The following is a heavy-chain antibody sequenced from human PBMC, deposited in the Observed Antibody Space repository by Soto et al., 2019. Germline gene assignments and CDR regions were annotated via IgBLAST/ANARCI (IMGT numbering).Heavy chain of an antibody. CDR1: GFTFSSYW. CDR3: ARVSCSSTTCKVPFDY. V-gene: IGHV3-74*01. CDR2: INSDGSST. Sequence: GGSLRLSCAASGFTFSSYWMHWVRQAPGKGLVWVSRINSDGSSTFYADSVKGRFTISRDNAKNTLYLQMNSLRAEDTAVYYCARVSCSSTTCKVPFDYWGQGTLVTVSS. J-gene: IGHJ4*02. D-gene: IGHD2-2*01.